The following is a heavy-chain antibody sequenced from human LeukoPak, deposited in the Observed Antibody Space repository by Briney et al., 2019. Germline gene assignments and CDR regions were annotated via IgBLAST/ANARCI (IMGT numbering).Heavy chain of an antibody. V-gene: IGHV4-39*07. CDR1: GFTFSSYA. Sequence: GSLRLSCAASGFTFSSYAMSWVRQPPGKGLEWIGSIYYGGSTYYNPSLKSRVTISVDTSKNQFSLKLSSVTAADTAVYYCARERGLLWFGDPTGIWGQGTLVTVSS. CDR3: ARERGLLWFGDPTGI. CDR2: IYYGGST. D-gene: IGHD3-10*01. J-gene: IGHJ4*02.